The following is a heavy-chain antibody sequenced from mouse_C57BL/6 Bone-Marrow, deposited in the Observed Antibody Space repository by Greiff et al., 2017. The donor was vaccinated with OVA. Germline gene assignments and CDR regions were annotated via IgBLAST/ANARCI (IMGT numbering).Heavy chain of an antibody. CDR3: TPSYYYGSSRFAY. CDR1: GFNIKDYY. D-gene: IGHD1-1*01. CDR2: LDPEDGAT. Sequence: VQLQQSGAELVRPGASVKLSCTASGFNIKDYYMHWVKQRPEQGLEWLGRLDPEDGATEYAPKFQGKATMTADTSSNTAYLQLSSLTSEDTAVYYCTPSYYYGSSRFAYWGQGTLVTVSA. J-gene: IGHJ3*01. V-gene: IGHV14-1*01.